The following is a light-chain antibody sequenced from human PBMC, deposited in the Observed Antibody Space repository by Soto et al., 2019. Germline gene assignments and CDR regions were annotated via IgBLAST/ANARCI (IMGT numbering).Light chain of an antibody. V-gene: IGKV1-39*01. CDR2: ATS. Sequence: DIQMTQSPSSLSASVGDRVTITCRASQSISSYLNWYQQKPGKAPKLLIYATSSLQSGVPSRFSGSGSGTDFTLTISSLQPEDFAIYYCQQNYGTPGTFGQGTKVDVK. J-gene: IGKJ1*01. CDR1: QSISSY. CDR3: QQNYGTPGT.